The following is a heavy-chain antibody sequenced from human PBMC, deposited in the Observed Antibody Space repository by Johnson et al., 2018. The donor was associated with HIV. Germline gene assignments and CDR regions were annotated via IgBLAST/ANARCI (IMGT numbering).Heavy chain of an antibody. V-gene: IGHV3-33*06. Sequence: VQLVESGGGVVQPGRSLRLSCAASGFTFSNYGMHWVRQAPGKGLEWVALIWYDGSNKYYADSVKGRFTISRDNSKNTLYLQMNSLRAEDTAVYYCAKQHEQLVEPDAFDIWGQGTMVTVSS. CDR3: AKQHEQLVEPDAFDI. CDR2: IWYDGSNK. CDR1: GFTFSNYG. D-gene: IGHD6-6*01. J-gene: IGHJ3*02.